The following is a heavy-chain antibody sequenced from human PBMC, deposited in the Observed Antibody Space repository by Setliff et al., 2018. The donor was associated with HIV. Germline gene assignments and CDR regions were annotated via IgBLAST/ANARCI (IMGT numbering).Heavy chain of an antibody. D-gene: IGHD3-10*01. J-gene: IGHJ5*02. Sequence: PSETLSLTCTVSGGSISSGDYYWSWIRQPPGKGLEWIGYIYYSGSTYYNPSLKSRVTISVDTSKNQFSLKLSSVTAADTAVYYCARGRYGSGTYYFDPWGQGTLVTVSS. CDR2: IYYSGST. V-gene: IGHV4-30-4*08. CDR1: GGSISSGDYY. CDR3: ARGRYGSGTYYFDP.